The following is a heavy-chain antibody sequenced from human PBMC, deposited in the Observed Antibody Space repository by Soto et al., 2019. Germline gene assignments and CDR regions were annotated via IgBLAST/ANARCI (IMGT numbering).Heavy chain of an antibody. Sequence: GAVKVSCKASGYTFSSYGISWVGQAPGQGLEWMGWISAYNGNTNYARKLQGRVTMTTDTSTRTAYMELRSLRSDDTAVYYCERGSPGSYFDYWGQGTLVTVSS. V-gene: IGHV1-18*01. J-gene: IGHJ4*02. CDR3: ERGSPGSYFDY. CDR2: ISAYNGNT. D-gene: IGHD3-10*01. CDR1: GYTFSSYG.